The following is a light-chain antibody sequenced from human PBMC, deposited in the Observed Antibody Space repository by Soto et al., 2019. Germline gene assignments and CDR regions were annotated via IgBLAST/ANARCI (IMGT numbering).Light chain of an antibody. CDR3: QQSYSNPQDT. CDR2: AAS. J-gene: IGKJ2*01. Sequence: DIQMTQSPSSLSASVGDRVTITCRASQSISSYLNWYQQKPGKAPKLLIYAASSLQSGVPSRFSVGGSGTDFTLTISRLQPEDFATYYCQQSYSNPQDTFGQGTKLEIK. V-gene: IGKV1-39*01. CDR1: QSISSY.